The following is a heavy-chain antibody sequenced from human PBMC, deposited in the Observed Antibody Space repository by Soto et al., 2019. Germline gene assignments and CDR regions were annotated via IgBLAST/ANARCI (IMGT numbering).Heavy chain of an antibody. V-gene: IGHV4-30-4*01. CDR3: ARASLRLNWFDP. Sequence: KTSETLSLTCTVSGGSISSGDYYWSWIRQPPGKGLEWIGYIYYSGSTYYNPSLKSRVTISVDTSKNQFSLKLSSVTAADTAVYYCARASLRLNWFDPWGQGTLVTVSS. CDR1: GGSISSGDYY. D-gene: IGHD4-17*01. CDR2: IYYSGST. J-gene: IGHJ5*02.